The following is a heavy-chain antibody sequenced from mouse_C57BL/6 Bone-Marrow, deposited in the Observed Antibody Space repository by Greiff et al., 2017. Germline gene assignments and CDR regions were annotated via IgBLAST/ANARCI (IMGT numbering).Heavy chain of an antibody. Sequence: EVKLVESGGGLVQPKGSLKLSCAASGFSFNTYAMNWVRQAPGKGLEWVARIRSKSNNYATYYADSVKDRFTISRDDSESMLYLQMNNLKTEDTAMDYCVRPTGAWFAYWGQGTLVTVSA. CDR3: VRPTGAWFAY. D-gene: IGHD4-1*02. J-gene: IGHJ3*01. V-gene: IGHV10-1*01. CDR1: GFSFNTYA. CDR2: IRSKSNNYAT.